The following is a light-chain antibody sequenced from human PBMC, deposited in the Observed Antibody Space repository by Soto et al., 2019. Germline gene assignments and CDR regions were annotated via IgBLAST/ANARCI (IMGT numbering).Light chain of an antibody. V-gene: IGKV3-20*01. CDR1: QSVPSSH. Sequence: PGERGTLSCRASQSVPSSHLAWFQQKPGQAPRLLIYAASNRATGIPDRFSGSGSGTDFTLTISRLEPEDFAVYYCQQYGGTPPYTFGQGTRLEIK. CDR2: AAS. CDR3: QQYGGTPPYT. J-gene: IGKJ2*01.